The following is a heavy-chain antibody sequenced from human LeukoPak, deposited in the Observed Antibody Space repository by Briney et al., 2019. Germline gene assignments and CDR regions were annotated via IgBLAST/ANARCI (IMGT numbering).Heavy chain of an antibody. CDR1: GGSISSST. CDR3: ARGGYIYGV. V-gene: IGHV4-59*01. D-gene: IGHD5-18*01. Sequence: SETLSLTCTVSGGSISSSTWSWMRQPPGERLEWIGYIYYNGGTNYNPSLKSRVSISLDSSRNQFSLKLRAVTAADTAIYYCARGGYIYGVWGQGTLVTVSS. J-gene: IGHJ4*02. CDR2: IYYNGGT.